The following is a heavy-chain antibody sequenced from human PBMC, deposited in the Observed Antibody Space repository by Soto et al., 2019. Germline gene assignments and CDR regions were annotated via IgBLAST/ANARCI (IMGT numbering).Heavy chain of an antibody. CDR1: GGSISSGGYY. V-gene: IGHV4-31*03. CDR2: IYYSGST. D-gene: IGHD2-21*02. CDR3: LGFVVVTANSYYFDY. J-gene: IGHJ4*02. Sequence: SETLSLTCTVSGGSISSGGYYWSWIRQHQGKGLEWIGYIYYSGSTYYNPSLKSRVTISVDTSKNQFSLQLSSVTAADTAVYYCLGFVVVTANSYYFDYWGQGTLVTVSS.